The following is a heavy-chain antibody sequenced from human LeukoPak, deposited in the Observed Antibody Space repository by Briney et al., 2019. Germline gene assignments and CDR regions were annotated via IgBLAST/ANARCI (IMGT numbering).Heavy chain of an antibody. D-gene: IGHD2-21*01. V-gene: IGHV5-51*01. CDR1: GYSFTSYW. J-gene: IGHJ3*02. CDR3: ARLGVVVIATRDAFDI. CDR2: IYPGDSDT. Sequence: GASLQISCKGSGYSFTSYWIAWVRQLPGKGLEWMGIIYPGDSDTRYSPSFQGQVTISADKSISTAYLQWTSLKASDTAMYYCARLGVVVIATRDAFDIWGQGTMVTVSS.